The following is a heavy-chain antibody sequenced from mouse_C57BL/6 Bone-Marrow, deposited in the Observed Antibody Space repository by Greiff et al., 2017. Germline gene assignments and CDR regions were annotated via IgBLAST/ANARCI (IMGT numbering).Heavy chain of an antibody. J-gene: IGHJ3*01. Sequence: QVQLQQPGAELVKPGASVKMSCKASGYTFTSYWITWVKQRPGQGLEWIGDIYPGSGSTNYNEKFKSKATLTVDTSSSTAYMQLSSLTSEDSAVYYCAREGPYDYDWFAYWGQGTLVTVSA. CDR2: IYPGSGST. CDR3: AREGPYDYDWFAY. D-gene: IGHD2-4*01. CDR1: GYTFTSYW. V-gene: IGHV1-55*01.